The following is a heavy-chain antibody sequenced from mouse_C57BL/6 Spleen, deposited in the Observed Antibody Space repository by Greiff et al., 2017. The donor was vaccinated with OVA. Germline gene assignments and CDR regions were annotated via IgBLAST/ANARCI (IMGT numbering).Heavy chain of an antibody. D-gene: IGHD2-3*01. V-gene: IGHV1-69*01. CDR2: IDPSDSYT. CDR3: ARGVYSTEFDY. Sequence: QVHVKQPGAELVMPGASVKLSCKASGYTFTSYWMHWVKQRPGQGLEWIGEIDPSDSYTNYNQKFKGKSTLTVDKSSSTAYMQLSSLTSEDSAVYYCARGVYSTEFDYWGQGTTLTVSS. CDR1: GYTFTSYW. J-gene: IGHJ2*01.